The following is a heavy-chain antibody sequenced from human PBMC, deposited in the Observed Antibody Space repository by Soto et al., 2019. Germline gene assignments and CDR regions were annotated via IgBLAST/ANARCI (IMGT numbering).Heavy chain of an antibody. CDR1: GGSISSSNW. D-gene: IGHD2-2*01. J-gene: IGHJ6*02. CDR3: ARVGGYCSSTSCLYYYYGMDV. CDR2: IYHSGST. V-gene: IGHV4-4*02. Sequence: SETLSLTCAVSGGSISSSNWWSWVRQPPGKGLEWIGEIYHSGSTNYNPSLKSRVTISVDKSKNQFSLKLSSVTAAGTAVYYCARVGGYCSSTSCLYYYYGMDVWGQGTTVTVSS.